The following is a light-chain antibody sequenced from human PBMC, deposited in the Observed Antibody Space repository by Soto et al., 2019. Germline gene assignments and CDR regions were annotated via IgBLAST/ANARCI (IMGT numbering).Light chain of an antibody. V-gene: IGLV2-8*01. CDR1: SSDVGGYNY. CDR2: EVS. Sequence: QSALTQPPSASGSPGQSVAISCTGTSSDVGGYNYVSWYQQHPGKAPKLMIYEVSNRPSGVPDRFSGSKSGNTASLTVSGLQAEDEAYYYCNSYAGSNYWVFGGGTKLTVL. CDR3: NSYAGSNYWV. J-gene: IGLJ3*02.